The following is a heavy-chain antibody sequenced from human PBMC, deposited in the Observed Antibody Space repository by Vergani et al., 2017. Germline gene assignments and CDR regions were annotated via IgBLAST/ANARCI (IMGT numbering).Heavy chain of an antibody. J-gene: IGHJ6*02. CDR1: GYSFTSYW. V-gene: IGHV5-51*01. CDR2: IYRGDSDT. Sequence: EVQLVQSGAEVKKPGESLKISCKGSGYSFTSYWIGWVRQRPGIGMEWMGSIYRGDSDTRYSPSFQGQVTISADKSISTAYLQWSSLKASDTAMYNCGRHPDYGLDGWGQGTTVTVSS. CDR3: GRHPDYGLDG.